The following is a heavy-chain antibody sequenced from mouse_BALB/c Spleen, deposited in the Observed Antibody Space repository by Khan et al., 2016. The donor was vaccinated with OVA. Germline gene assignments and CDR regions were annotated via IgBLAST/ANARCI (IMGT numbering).Heavy chain of an antibody. Sequence: EVELVESGGGLVKPGGSLKLSCAASGFTFSTYAMSWVRQTPEKRLEWVATISSDGDYTYFPDNVTGRFTISRDNAKNTLCLKMTSLRSEDTAMYYCARSPYGNVAYWGQGTLVTVSA. CDR2: ISSDGDYT. V-gene: IGHV5-9-3*01. CDR1: GFTFSTYA. D-gene: IGHD2-1*01. CDR3: ARSPYGNVAY. J-gene: IGHJ3*01.